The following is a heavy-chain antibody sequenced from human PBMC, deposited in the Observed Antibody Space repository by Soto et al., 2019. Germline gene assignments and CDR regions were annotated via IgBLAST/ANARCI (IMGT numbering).Heavy chain of an antibody. CDR2: ISYDGSNK. D-gene: IGHD6-6*01. J-gene: IGHJ6*02. CDR1: GFTFSSYA. V-gene: IGHV3-30-3*01. CDR3: ARDQGVKHFYSSSFGMDV. Sequence: GGSLRLSCAASGFTFSSYAMHWVRQAPGKGLEWVAVISYDGSNKYYADSVKGRFTISRDNSKNTLYLQMNSLRAEDTAVYYCARDQGVKHFYSSSFGMDVWGQGTTVTVSS.